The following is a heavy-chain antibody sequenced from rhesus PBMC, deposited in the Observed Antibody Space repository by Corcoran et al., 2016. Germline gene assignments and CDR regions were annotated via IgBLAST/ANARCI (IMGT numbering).Heavy chain of an antibody. V-gene: IGHV3S5*01. CDR3: ATGPTIWTGYYSYFDY. CDR2: INSGGGSP. CDR1: GFTFSSYG. D-gene: IGHD3-3*01. Sequence: EVQLVETGGGLVQPGGSLKLSCAASGFTFSSYGMSWVRQAAGKGLEWVAAINSGGGSPYYADAVNGRFTIARDNSKHPLSLQMNSLRAEDTAVYYCATGPTIWTGYYSYFDYWGQGVLVTVSS. J-gene: IGHJ4*01.